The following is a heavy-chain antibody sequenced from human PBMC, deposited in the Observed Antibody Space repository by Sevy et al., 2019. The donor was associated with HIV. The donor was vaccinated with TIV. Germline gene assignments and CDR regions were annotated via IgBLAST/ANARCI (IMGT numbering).Heavy chain of an antibody. V-gene: IGHV3-9*01. CDR2: ISWNSVSI. D-gene: IGHD2-2*01. Sequence: GGSLRLSCAASGFTFDDYAIHWVRQAPGKGLEWVSGISWNSVSIGYADSVKGRFTISRNNAKNSLYLQMNSLRAEDTALYYCARDCSSTTCLWGMDVWGQGTTVTVSS. CDR1: GFTFDDYA. CDR3: ARDCSSTTCLWGMDV. J-gene: IGHJ6*02.